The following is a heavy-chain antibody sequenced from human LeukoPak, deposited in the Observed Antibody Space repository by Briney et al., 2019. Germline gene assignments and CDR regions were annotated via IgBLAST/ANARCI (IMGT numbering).Heavy chain of an antibody. CDR1: GFTFSSYG. Sequence: GGSLRLSCAASGFTFSSYGMHWVRQAPGKGLEWVAVISYDGSNKYYADSVKGRFTISRDNSKNALYLQMNSLRAEDTAVYYCAKVGRGYSGYDNYWGQGTLVTVSS. CDR3: AKVGRGYSGYDNY. J-gene: IGHJ4*02. D-gene: IGHD5-12*01. V-gene: IGHV3-30*18. CDR2: ISYDGSNK.